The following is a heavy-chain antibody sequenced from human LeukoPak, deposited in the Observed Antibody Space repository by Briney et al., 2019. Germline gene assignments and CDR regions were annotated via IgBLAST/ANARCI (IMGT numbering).Heavy chain of an antibody. CDR3: ARSYDISPIDY. CDR1: GFTFSSYG. J-gene: IGHJ4*02. CDR2: IWYDGSNK. V-gene: IGHV3-33*01. D-gene: IGHD3-9*01. Sequence: GRSLRLSCAASGFTFSSYGMHWVRQAPGKGLEWVAVIWYDGSNKYYADSVKGRFTISRDNSKNTLYLQMNSLRAEDTAVYYCARSYDISPIDYWAREPWSPSPQ.